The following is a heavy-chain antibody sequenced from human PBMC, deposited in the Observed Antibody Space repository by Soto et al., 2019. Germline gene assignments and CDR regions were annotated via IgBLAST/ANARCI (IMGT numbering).Heavy chain of an antibody. D-gene: IGHD2-15*01. CDR3: MRQASDGAIYYYGMDV. CDR1: GYRFSSYW. J-gene: IGHJ6*02. V-gene: IGHV5-51*01. CDR2: IYPGDSDT. Sequence: GESLKISCEGSGYRFSSYWIAWVRQMPGKGLEWMGIIYPGDSDTIYSPSFQGQVTFSADKSTNTAYLQWSSLKASDTAMYYGMRQASDGAIYYYGMDVCCQGTTGTVSS.